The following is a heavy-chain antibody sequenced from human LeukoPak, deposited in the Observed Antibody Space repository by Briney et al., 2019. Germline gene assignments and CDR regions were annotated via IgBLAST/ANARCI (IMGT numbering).Heavy chain of an antibody. V-gene: IGHV3-23*01. D-gene: IGHD3-22*01. Sequence: GGSLRLSCAASRFIFTSYAMGWVRQAPGKGLEWVSAISGSGDNTYYADSVKGRFTISRDNSKNTLYLQMNSLRAEDTAVYYCARDQYYYYDSSGYYPSFDYWGQGTLVTVSS. J-gene: IGHJ4*02. CDR3: ARDQYYYYDSSGYYPSFDY. CDR1: RFIFTSYA. CDR2: ISGSGDNT.